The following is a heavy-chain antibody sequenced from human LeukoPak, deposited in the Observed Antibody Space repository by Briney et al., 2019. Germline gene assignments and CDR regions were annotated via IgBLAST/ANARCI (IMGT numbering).Heavy chain of an antibody. CDR1: GGTFSSYA. V-gene: IGHV1-69*05. J-gene: IGHJ3*02. Sequence: HVASVKVSCKASGGTFSSYAISWVRQAPGQGLEWMGGIIPIFGTANYAQKFQGRVTITTDESTSTAYMELSSLRSEDTAVYYCARAAGYGPIWTTWDAFDIWGQGTMVTVSS. CDR2: IIPIFGTA. CDR3: ARAAGYGPIWTTWDAFDI. D-gene: IGHD2-15*01.